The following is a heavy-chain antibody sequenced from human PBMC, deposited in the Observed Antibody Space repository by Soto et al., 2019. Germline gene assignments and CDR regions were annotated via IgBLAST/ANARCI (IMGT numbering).Heavy chain of an antibody. D-gene: IGHD3-10*01. CDR3: ARDAPPFGY. J-gene: IGHJ4*02. V-gene: IGHV1-18*01. Sequence: QVQLVQSGAEVKKPGASVKVSCKASGYTFTSYGISWVRQAPGQGLGWMGWINAYNGNTNYAQKLQGRVTMTTDTASSTPYMELRSLRSEDAAVYYCARDAPPFGYWGQGTLVTVSS. CDR2: INAYNGNT. CDR1: GYTFTSYG.